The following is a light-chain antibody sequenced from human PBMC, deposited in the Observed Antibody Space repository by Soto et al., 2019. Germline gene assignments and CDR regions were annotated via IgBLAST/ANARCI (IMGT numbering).Light chain of an antibody. CDR3: SSYTSSSTDYV. Sequence: QSALTQPASVSGSPGQSITISCTGTSSDVGGYNYVSWYQQYPGKAPKVMIYEVSNRPSGVSNRFSGSKSGNTASLTISGLQAEDEADYYCSSYTSSSTDYVFGTGTKLTVL. V-gene: IGLV2-14*01. CDR1: SSDVGGYNY. J-gene: IGLJ1*01. CDR2: EVS.